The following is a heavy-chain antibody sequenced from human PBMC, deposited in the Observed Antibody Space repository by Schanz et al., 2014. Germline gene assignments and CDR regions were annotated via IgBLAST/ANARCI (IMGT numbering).Heavy chain of an antibody. CDR3: TTDNGHFAFDF. CDR2: MNESHSTI. J-gene: IGHJ4*02. Sequence: EVQLVESGGGLVKPGGSLRLSCAASTSIFNHAWMSWVRQARGKGLEWVSAMNESHSTIYYADSVRGRFTISRDNAENTLFLQMNSLRAEDTAVYYCTTDNGHFAFDFWGQGTLVTVSS. CDR1: TSIFNHAW. V-gene: IGHV3-23*04. D-gene: IGHD2-8*01.